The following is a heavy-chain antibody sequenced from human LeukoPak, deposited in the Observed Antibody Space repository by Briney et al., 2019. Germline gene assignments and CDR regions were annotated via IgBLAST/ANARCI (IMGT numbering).Heavy chain of an antibody. CDR1: GGSISSGGYY. Sequence: SQTLSLTCTVSGGSISSGGYYWSWIRQHPGKGLEWIGYIYYSGSTYYNPSLKSRVTISVDTSKNQFSLKLSSVTAADTAVYYCATLTMVRGVPTFDYWGQGTLVTVSS. CDR3: ATLTMVRGVPTFDY. J-gene: IGHJ4*02. D-gene: IGHD3-10*01. CDR2: IYYSGST. V-gene: IGHV4-31*03.